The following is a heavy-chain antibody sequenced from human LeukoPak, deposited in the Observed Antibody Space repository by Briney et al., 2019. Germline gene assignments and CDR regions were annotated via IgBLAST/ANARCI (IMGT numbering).Heavy chain of an antibody. Sequence: ASVKVSCKASGYTFTNYGISWVRQAPGQGLEWMGWISAYNGNTNYAQKLQGRVTITTDTSTSTAYMELRSLTSDDTAVYYCTRGTARVAWDWHGGDYWGQGTLVTVSS. CDR3: TRGTARVAWDWHGGDY. CDR2: ISAYNGNT. J-gene: IGHJ4*02. CDR1: GYTFTNYG. D-gene: IGHD3/OR15-3a*01. V-gene: IGHV1-18*01.